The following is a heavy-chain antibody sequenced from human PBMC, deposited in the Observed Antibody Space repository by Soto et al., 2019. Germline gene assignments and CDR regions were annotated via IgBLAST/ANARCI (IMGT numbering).Heavy chain of an antibody. V-gene: IGHV3-30-3*01. CDR1: GFTFSNYA. CDR2: ISYDGSNK. D-gene: IGHD6-13*01. J-gene: IGHJ6*02. Sequence: QVQLVESGGGVVQPGRSLRLSCATSGFTFSNYAVNWVRQAPGKGLEWVAVISYDGSNKYYADSVKGRFTISRDNSKNRQYLQMNSRSAEDTAVYYGARNKATAGHRRGGMDVWGQGTTVTVSS. CDR3: ARNKATAGHRRGGMDV.